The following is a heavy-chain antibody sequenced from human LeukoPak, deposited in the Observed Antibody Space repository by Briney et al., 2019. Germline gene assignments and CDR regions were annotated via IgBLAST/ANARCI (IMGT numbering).Heavy chain of an antibody. CDR2: IWYDGSYE. Sequence: RAGGSLRLSCAASGFTFSTYGMHWVRQAPGKGLEWVTLIWYDGSYENYADSVKGRFTISRDNSKNTLFLQMNSLRAEDTAVYYCAKDWGLASPHYFMDVWGKGTTVTVSS. CDR3: AKDWGLASPHYFMDV. CDR1: GFTFSTYG. V-gene: IGHV3-33*06. D-gene: IGHD6-13*01. J-gene: IGHJ6*03.